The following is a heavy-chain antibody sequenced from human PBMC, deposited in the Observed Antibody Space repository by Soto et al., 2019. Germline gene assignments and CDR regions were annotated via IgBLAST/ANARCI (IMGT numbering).Heavy chain of an antibody. V-gene: IGHV1-3*01. Sequence: QVQPVQSGAEVKKPGASVKVSCKASGYTFTNYAMHWVRQAPGQRLEWMGWINAGNGNTKYSQKFKGRVTITRDTSASIADMELSRLRSEDTAVYSCARASSWFVTDYWGQGTLVTVSS. CDR1: GYTFTNYA. CDR3: ARASSWFVTDY. J-gene: IGHJ4*02. D-gene: IGHD6-13*01. CDR2: INAGNGNT.